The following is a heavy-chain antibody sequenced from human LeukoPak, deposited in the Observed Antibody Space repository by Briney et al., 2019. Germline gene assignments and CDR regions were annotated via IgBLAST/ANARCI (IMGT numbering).Heavy chain of an antibody. D-gene: IGHD3/OR15-3a*01. CDR1: GGSISSSSYY. J-gene: IGHJ4*02. V-gene: IGHV4-39*01. Sequence: PSETLSLTCTVSGGSISSSSYYWGWIRQPPGKGLEWIGSIYYSGSTYYNASLKSQVSISIDTSKNQFSLKVTSVTAADTAVYYCARQTGSGLFILPGGQGTLVTVSS. CDR3: ARQTGSGLFILP. CDR2: IYYSGST.